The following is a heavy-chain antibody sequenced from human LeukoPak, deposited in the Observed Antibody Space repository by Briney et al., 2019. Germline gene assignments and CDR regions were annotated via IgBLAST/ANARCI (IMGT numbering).Heavy chain of an antibody. J-gene: IGHJ4*02. V-gene: IGHV4-39*01. D-gene: IGHD3-3*01. CDR3: ARLSVWSGYYLD. Sequence: PSETLSLTCTVSGGSISSSSYYWGWIRQPPGKGLEWIGSINYSGTTYYNPSVKSRVTISVDTSKNQFSLKLSSVTAADTAVYYCARLSVWSGYYLDWGQGTLVTVSS. CDR2: INYSGTT. CDR1: GGSISSSSYY.